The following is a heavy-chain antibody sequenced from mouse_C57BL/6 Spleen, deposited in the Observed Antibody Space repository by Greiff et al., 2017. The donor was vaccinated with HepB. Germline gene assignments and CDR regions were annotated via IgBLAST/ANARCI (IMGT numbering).Heavy chain of an antibody. J-gene: IGHJ2*01. V-gene: IGHV2-2*01. D-gene: IGHD3-2*02. CDR1: GFSLTSYG. CDR2: IWSGGST. Sequence: VQGVESGPGLVQPSQSLSISCTVSGFSLTSYGVHWVRQSPGKGLEWLGVIWSGGSTDYNAAFISRLSISKDNATSQVFFKMNSLQADDTAIYYCARRAAQASYYFDYWGQGTTLTVSS. CDR3: ARRAAQASYYFDY.